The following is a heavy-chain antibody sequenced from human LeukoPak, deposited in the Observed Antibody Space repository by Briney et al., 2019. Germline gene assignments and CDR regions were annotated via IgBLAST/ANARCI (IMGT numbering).Heavy chain of an antibody. V-gene: IGHV3-49*03. CDR3: TRGYSSSWYVLPWFDP. Sequence: QTGGSLRLSCTASGFTFGDYAMSWFRQAPGKGLEWVGFIRSKAYGGTTEYAASVKGRFTISGDDSKSIAYLQINSLKTEDTAVYYCTRGYSSSWYVLPWFDPWGQGTLVTVSS. D-gene: IGHD6-13*01. J-gene: IGHJ5*02. CDR1: GFTFGDYA. CDR2: IRSKAYGGTT.